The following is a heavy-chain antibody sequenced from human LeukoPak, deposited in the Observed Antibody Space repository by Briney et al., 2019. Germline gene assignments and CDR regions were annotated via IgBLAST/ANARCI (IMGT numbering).Heavy chain of an antibody. CDR2: INHSGST. V-gene: IGHV4-34*01. J-gene: IGHJ4*02. CDR3: ARGRSSFL. Sequence: SETLSLTCAVYGGSFSGYYWSWIRPPPGKGLEWIGEINHSGSTNYNPSLKSRVTISVDTPKNQFSLKLSSVTAADTAVYYCARGRSSFLWGQGTLVTVSS. CDR1: GGSFSGYY.